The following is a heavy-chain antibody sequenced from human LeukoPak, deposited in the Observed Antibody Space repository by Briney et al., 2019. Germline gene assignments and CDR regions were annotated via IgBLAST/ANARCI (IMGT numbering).Heavy chain of an antibody. Sequence: SETLSLTCTVSGGSISSGSYYWSWIRQPAGKGLEWIGRIYTSGSTNYNPSLKSRVTISVDTSKNQFSLKLSSVTAADTAVYYCAREMEVGATNYFDYWGQGTLVTVSS. V-gene: IGHV4-61*02. CDR1: GGSISSGSYY. J-gene: IGHJ4*02. CDR3: AREMEVGATNYFDY. D-gene: IGHD1-26*01. CDR2: IYTSGST.